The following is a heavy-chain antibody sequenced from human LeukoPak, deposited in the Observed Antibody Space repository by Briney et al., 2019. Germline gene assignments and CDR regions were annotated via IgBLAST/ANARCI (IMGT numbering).Heavy chain of an antibody. J-gene: IGHJ4*02. D-gene: IGHD6-19*01. Sequence: GSLRLSCAASGFTFSNYNMFWARQAPGKGLEWVSYITSSSNTVHYADSVKGRFTLSRDNAKSSLYLQMNSLRAEDTAIYYCARLLSGWYLADYWGQGTLVTVSS. CDR1: GFTFSNYN. V-gene: IGHV3-48*01. CDR2: ITSSSNTV. CDR3: ARLLSGWYLADY.